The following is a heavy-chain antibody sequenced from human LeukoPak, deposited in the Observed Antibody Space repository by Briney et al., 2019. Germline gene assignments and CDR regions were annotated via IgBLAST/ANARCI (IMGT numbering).Heavy chain of an antibody. D-gene: IGHD6-25*01. J-gene: IGHJ4*02. CDR2: IYYSGST. Sequence: SETLSLACTVSGGSISSYYWSWIRQPPGKGLEWIGYIYYSGSTNYNPSLKGRVTISVDTSKNQFSLKLSSVTAADTAVYYCARESGSGYFDYWGQGTLVTVSS. CDR1: GGSISSYY. CDR3: ARESGSGYFDY. V-gene: IGHV4-59*01.